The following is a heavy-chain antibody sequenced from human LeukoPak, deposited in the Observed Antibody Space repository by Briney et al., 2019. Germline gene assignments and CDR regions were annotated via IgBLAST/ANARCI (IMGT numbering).Heavy chain of an antibody. Sequence: PGRSLRLSCAASGFTFDDYAMHWVRQAPWKGREWVSGISWNSGHISYAGSVTGPSTISRDNAKNSLYLQMNSLRAEDTAFYYCAKDTNRDPSGIDAVDIWGQGTMVTVSS. CDR3: AKDTNRDPSGIDAVDI. CDR1: GFTFDDYA. J-gene: IGHJ3*02. CDR2: ISWNSGHI. D-gene: IGHD3-10*01. V-gene: IGHV3-9*01.